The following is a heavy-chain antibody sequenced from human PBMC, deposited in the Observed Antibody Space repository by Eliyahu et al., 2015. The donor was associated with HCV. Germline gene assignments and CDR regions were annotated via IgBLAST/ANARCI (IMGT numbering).Heavy chain of an antibody. CDR2: VYWDDDK. CDR1: GFSLSTSGRG. CDR3: AYRPERVTASFHN. Sequence: QITLKESGPTEVKPTQTLTLTCTFSGFSLSTSGRGVGWLRQPPGKALEWLSFVYWDDDKRYRQSLKTRLTITKDTSKDQVVLSMTNMGPEDTATYYCAYRPERVTASFHNWGQGILVTVSS. D-gene: IGHD2-21*02. J-gene: IGHJ4*02. V-gene: IGHV2-5*02.